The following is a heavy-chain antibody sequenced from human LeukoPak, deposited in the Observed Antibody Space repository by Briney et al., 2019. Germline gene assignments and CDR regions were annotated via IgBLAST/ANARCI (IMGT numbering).Heavy chain of an antibody. J-gene: IGHJ4*02. CDR1: GFTFGSYA. CDR2: TNGIHGTT. V-gene: IGHV3-23*01. CDR3: VREGISNYFFDY. D-gene: IGHD3-10*01. Sequence: GGSLRLSCAASGFTFGSYAMAWVRQAPGKGLEWVSDTNGIHGTTYYADSVKGRFTISRDNAKNSLYLQMNSLRAEDTALYYCVREGISNYFFDYWGQGNLVTVSS.